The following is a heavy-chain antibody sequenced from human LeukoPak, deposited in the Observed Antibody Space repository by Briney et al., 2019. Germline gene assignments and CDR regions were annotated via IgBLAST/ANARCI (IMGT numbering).Heavy chain of an antibody. D-gene: IGHD1-26*01. CDR1: GYTFTSYG. V-gene: IGHV1-18*01. J-gene: IGHJ4*02. Sequence: ASVKVSCKASGYTFTSYGISWVRQAPGQALEGMGWISAYNGNTNYAQKLHGRVTMTTDPSQSTAYMELRSLRSDDTVVYYCARVVGATEDPFDYWGQGTMVTVSS. CDR2: ISAYNGNT. CDR3: ARVVGATEDPFDY.